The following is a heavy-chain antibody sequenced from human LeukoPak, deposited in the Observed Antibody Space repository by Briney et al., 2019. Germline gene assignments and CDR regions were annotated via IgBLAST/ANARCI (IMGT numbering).Heavy chain of an antibody. CDR1: GGSISSGSYY. CDR3: ARDNRDSSSYDY. V-gene: IGHV4-61*02. CDR2: IYTSGST. D-gene: IGHD6-6*01. Sequence: SQTLSLTCTVSGGSISSGSYYWSWIRQPAGKGLEWIGRIYTSGSTNYNPSLKSRVTISVDTSKNQFSLKLSSVTAADTAVYYCARDNRDSSSYDYWGQGTLVTVSS. J-gene: IGHJ4*02.